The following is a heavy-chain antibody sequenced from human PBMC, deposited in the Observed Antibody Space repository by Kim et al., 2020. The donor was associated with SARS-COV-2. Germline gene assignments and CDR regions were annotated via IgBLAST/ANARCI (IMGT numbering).Heavy chain of an antibody. CDR2: ISAYNGNT. D-gene: IGHD3-22*01. J-gene: IGHJ3*02. V-gene: IGHV1-18*04. CDR3: ASLDYYDSSGYYQYDAFDI. CDR1: GYTFTSYG. Sequence: ASVKVSCKASGYTFTSYGISWVRQAPGQGLEWMGWISAYNGNTNYAQKLQGRVTMTTDTSTSTAYMELRSLRSDDTAVYYCASLDYYDSSGYYQYDAFDIWGQGTMVTVSS.